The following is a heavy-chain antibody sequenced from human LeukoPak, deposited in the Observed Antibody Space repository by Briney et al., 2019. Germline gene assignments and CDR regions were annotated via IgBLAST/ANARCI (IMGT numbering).Heavy chain of an antibody. CDR1: GFTFSSYW. D-gene: IGHD3-10*01. J-gene: IGHJ4*02. CDR2: IKQDGSEK. Sequence: GGSLRLSYAASGFTFSSYWMSWVRQAPGKGLEWVANIKQDGSEKYYVDSVKGRFTISRDNAKNSLYLQMNSLRAEDTAVYYCSRDSPGGLVRGVIMGYWGQGTLVTVSS. V-gene: IGHV3-7*01. CDR3: SRDSPGGLVRGVIMGY.